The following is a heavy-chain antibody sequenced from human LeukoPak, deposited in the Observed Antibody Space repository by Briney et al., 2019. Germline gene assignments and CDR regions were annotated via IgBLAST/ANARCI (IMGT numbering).Heavy chain of an antibody. D-gene: IGHD1-26*01. CDR1: GYTFTAYH. CDR3: ARLGVPPS. Sequence: ASVKVSCKGSGYTFTAYHMHWVRQAPGQGLEWMGWINANSGDTNYAQKFQGRVTITRDTSINTAYMELRSLRSDDTAVYFCARLGVPPSWGQGTLVTVSA. J-gene: IGHJ5*02. V-gene: IGHV1-2*02. CDR2: INANSGDT.